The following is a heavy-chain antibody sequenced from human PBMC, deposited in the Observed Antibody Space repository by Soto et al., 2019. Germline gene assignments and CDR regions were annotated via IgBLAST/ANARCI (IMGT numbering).Heavy chain of an antibody. CDR1: GFSLTTAGVG. CDR3: AHSRNLITEDAQVGDFDY. CDR2: IYWDDDE. D-gene: IGHD3-10*01. J-gene: IGHJ4*02. Sequence: QINLKESGPTLVKPTQTLTLTCSFSGFSLTTAGVGVGWVRQSPGEALEWLALIYWDDDEPYSPSLKTRLTITKDTSKNQVVLKMTNMAPVDTATYYCAHSRNLITEDAQVGDFDYWGQGTLVTVSS. V-gene: IGHV2-5*02.